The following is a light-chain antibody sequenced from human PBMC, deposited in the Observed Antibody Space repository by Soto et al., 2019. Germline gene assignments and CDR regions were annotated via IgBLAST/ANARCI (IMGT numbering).Light chain of an antibody. Sequence: QSVLTQPPSASGSPGQSVAISCTGTSSDVGGYNYVSWYQQHPGKAPKLMIYEVNKRPSGVPDRFSGSKSGNTASLTVSGLPDEDEDYYCCCSEAGSSNVFGAGTKLTVL. CDR2: EVN. V-gene: IGLV2-8*01. CDR1: SSDVGGYNY. J-gene: IGLJ2*01. CDR3: CSEAGSSNV.